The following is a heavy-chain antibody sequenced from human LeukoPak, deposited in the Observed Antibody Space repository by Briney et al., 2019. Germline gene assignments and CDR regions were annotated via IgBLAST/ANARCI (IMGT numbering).Heavy chain of an antibody. D-gene: IGHD1-1*01. CDR3: ARGQTSTTRHFDY. V-gene: IGHV3-23*01. J-gene: IGHJ4*02. CDR1: GFTFGRYS. Sequence: PGGSLRLSCEASGFTFGRYSMAWVRQAPGKGLEWVSIISDDSSDTHYSDSLKGRFTISRDNSWKTLSLQMNSLRVEDTAVYYCARGQTSTTRHFDYWGQGTVVTVSS. CDR2: ISDDSSDT.